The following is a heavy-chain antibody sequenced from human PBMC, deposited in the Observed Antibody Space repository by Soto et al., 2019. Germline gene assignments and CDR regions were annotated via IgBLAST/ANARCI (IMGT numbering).Heavy chain of an antibody. V-gene: IGHV5-51*01. J-gene: IGHJ6*02. CDR1: GYSFTTDW. CDR3: ARYWHTYSSTYFGGMDV. Sequence: PGESLKISCKASGYSFTTDWIGWVRQMPGKGLEWMGIIYPGDSDTRYSPSFQGQVTISADKSISTAYLQWRSLKASDTAMYYCARYWHTYSSTYFGGMDVWGQGTTVTVSS. CDR2: IYPGDSDT. D-gene: IGHD1-26*01.